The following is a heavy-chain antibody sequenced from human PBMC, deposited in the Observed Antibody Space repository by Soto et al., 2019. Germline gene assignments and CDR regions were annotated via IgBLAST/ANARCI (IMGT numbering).Heavy chain of an antibody. CDR3: AKVMYTWNDVAAFDS. D-gene: IGHD1-1*01. CDR2: IGVTAGST. J-gene: IGHJ4*02. CDR1: RFTFSNFA. Sequence: AHLSESGGGLQQPGGSLKLSCEASRFTFSNFAMSWVRQAPGKGLEWISTIGVTAGSTYYTDSVRGRFTISRDNSKKTLYLEMNSLGAEDTDLYYCAKVMYTWNDVAAFDSWGQGTLVAVSS. V-gene: IGHV3-23*01.